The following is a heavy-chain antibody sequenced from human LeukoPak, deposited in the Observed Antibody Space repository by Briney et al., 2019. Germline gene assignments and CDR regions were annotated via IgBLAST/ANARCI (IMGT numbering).Heavy chain of an antibody. CDR1: GGSISSSSYY. CDR2: IYYGGST. D-gene: IGHD4-17*01. J-gene: IGHJ4*02. V-gene: IGHV4-39*01. Sequence: PSETLSLTCTVSGGSISSSSYYWGWIRQPPGKGLEWIGSIYYGGSTYYNPSLKSRVTISVDTSKNQFSLKLSSVTAADTAVYYCARRASTVTTLVDYWGQGTLVTVSS. CDR3: ARRASTVTTLVDY.